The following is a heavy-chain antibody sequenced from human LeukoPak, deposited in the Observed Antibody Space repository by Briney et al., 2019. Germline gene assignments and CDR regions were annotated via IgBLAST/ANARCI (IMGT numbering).Heavy chain of an antibody. CDR2: MNPNSGNT. CDR3: ALCGGDCYDLYYFDY. V-gene: IGHV1-8*01. Sequence: GASVKVSCKASGYTFTSYDINWVRQATGQGLEWMGWMNPNSGNTGYAQKFQGRVTMTRNTSISTAYMELSSLRAEDTAVCYCALCGGDCYDLYYFDYWGQGTLVTVSS. J-gene: IGHJ4*02. CDR1: GYTFTSYD. D-gene: IGHD2-21*02.